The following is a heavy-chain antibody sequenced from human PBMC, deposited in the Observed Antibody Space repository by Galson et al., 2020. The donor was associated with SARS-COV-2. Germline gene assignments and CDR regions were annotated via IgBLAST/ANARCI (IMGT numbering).Heavy chain of an antibody. J-gene: IGHJ4*02. Sequence: GGSLRLSCAASGFTVSSNYMSWVRQAPGKGLEWVSVIYSGGSTYYADSVKGRFTISRDNSKNTLYLQMNSLRAEDTAVYYCARGYDYVWGSYLGYWGQGTLVTVSS. V-gene: IGHV3-53*01. D-gene: IGHD3-16*01. CDR1: GFTVSSNY. CDR2: IYSGGST. CDR3: ARGYDYVWGSYLGY.